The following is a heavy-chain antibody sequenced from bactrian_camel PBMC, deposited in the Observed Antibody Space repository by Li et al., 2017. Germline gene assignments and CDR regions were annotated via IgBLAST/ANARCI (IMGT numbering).Heavy chain of an antibody. D-gene: IGHD3*01. V-gene: IGHV3S55*01. J-gene: IGHJ4*01. CDR2: FETDGRT. CDR3: AADRNGGFCYDSYLAKFGT. CDR1: GYTKSRYC. Sequence: HVQLVESGGGSVQAGGSLRLSCVDSGYTKSRYCMGWFRQAPGKEREGVAAFETDGRTTYADSVKGRFTISQDNAKNTLYLQMNSLKPEDTAMYYCAADRNGGFCYDSYLAKFGTWGQGTQVT.